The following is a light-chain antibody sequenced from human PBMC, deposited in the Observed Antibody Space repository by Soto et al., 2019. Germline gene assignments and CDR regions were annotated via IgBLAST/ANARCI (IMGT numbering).Light chain of an antibody. CDR3: QQYYTTPWT. Sequence: DIEMTQSPDSLAVSLGERATINCKSSQSVLYSSTNNNYLAWFQQKPGQPPKLLIYWASTREFGVPDRFSGSGSGTDFTLTISSLQAEDVAVYYCQQYYTTPWTFGQGTKVEIK. J-gene: IGKJ1*01. V-gene: IGKV4-1*01. CDR1: QSVLYSSTNNNY. CDR2: WAS.